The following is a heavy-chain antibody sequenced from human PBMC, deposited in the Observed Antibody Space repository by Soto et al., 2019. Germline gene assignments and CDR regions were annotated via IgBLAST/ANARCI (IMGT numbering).Heavy chain of an antibody. CDR3: ARFEGGASGTYGLDV. CDR1: GFTFGNYA. Sequence: VQLLESGGGLVQPGGTLGLSCAGSGFTFGNYAMSWARQAPGKGLEWVSVLSNSGGTTYYADSVKGRFTISRDNFKNTLYLQLDSLRAEDTAIYYCARFEGGASGTYGLDVWGQGTTVTVSS. J-gene: IGHJ6*02. D-gene: IGHD3-10*01. V-gene: IGHV3-23*01. CDR2: LSNSGGTT.